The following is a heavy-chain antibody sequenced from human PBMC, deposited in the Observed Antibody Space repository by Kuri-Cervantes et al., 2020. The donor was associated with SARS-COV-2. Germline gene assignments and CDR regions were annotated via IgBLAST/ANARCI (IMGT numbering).Heavy chain of an antibody. D-gene: IGHD7-27*01. J-gene: IGHJ3*02. CDR2: IYHSGST. CDR1: GGSISSSSYY. Sequence: GSLRLSCTVSGGSISSSSYYWGWIRQPPGKGLEWIGSIYHSGSTYYNPSLKSRVTISVDTSKNQFSLELSSVTAADTAVYYCARDGTPKSWGSAFDIWGQGTMVTVSS. CDR3: ARDGTPKSWGSAFDI. V-gene: IGHV4-39*07.